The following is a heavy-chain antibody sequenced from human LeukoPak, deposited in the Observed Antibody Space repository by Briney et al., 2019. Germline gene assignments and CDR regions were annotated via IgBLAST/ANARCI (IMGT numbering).Heavy chain of an antibody. CDR2: IRNLGYGGTT. J-gene: IGHJ4*02. CDR3: AREGVYTSGWFPYFDS. CDR1: GFNFGDHA. D-gene: IGHD6-19*01. Sequence: GGSLRLSCTTSGFNFGDHAMSWVRQAPGGGLEWVGFIRNLGYGGTTEYAASLKGRFTISRDDSKAIAYLQMNSLKTEDTAVYYCAREGVYTSGWFPYFDSWGQGALVTASS. V-gene: IGHV3-49*04.